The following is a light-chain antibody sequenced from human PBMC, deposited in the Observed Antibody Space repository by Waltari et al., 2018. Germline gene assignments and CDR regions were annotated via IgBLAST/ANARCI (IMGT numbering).Light chain of an antibody. CDR2: GAS. J-gene: IGKJ4*01. CDR3: QQYSGAPLLS. Sequence: EIVLTQSPGTLSLSPGERATLSCRASQSVSSSYLAWYQQKPGQAPRLLIYGASSMATGNPDWFSGSGSTTYCTLIISCLEPKYFAMYCYQQYSGAPLLSFGGGTTVEVK. V-gene: IGKV3-20*01. CDR1: QSVSSSY.